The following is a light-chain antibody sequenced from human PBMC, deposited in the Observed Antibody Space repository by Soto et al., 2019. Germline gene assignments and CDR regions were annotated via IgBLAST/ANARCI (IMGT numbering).Light chain of an antibody. CDR3: QNYGNSPWT. Sequence: EIVLTQSLGSLSLSPGKRATLSCRASQLVSSSLLAWYQQKPGQAPRLLIYGASNRATGIPDRFSGSGSETDSTLTISGLEPEDFAVYYCQNYGNSPWTFGQGTKVDIK. J-gene: IGKJ1*01. V-gene: IGKV3-20*01. CDR1: QLVSSSL. CDR2: GAS.